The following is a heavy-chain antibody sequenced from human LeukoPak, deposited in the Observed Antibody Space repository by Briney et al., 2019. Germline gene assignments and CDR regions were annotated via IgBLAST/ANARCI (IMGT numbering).Heavy chain of an antibody. CDR2: ISGYNANT. D-gene: IGHD6-19*01. CDR3: ARGGFSSGWYVQVY. V-gene: IGHV1-18*01. CDR1: GGTFSSYA. J-gene: IGHJ4*02. Sequence: ASVKVSCKASGGTFSSYAISWVRQAPGQGLEWMGWISGYNANTNYVQKFQGRVTMTRDTSISTAYMELSRLRSDDTAVYYCARGGFSSGWYVQVYWGQGTLVTVSS.